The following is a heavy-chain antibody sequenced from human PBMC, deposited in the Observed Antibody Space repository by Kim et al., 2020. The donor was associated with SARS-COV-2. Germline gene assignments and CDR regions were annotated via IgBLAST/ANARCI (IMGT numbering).Heavy chain of an antibody. V-gene: IGHV3-21*01. CDR1: GFTFSSYS. CDR2: ISSSSSYI. CDR3: ARDRVEMATITLDYYYGMDV. D-gene: IGHD5-12*01. J-gene: IGHJ6*02. Sequence: GGSLRLSCAASGFTFSSYSMNWVRQAPGKGLEWVSSISSSSSYIYYADSVKGRFTISRDNAKNSLYLQMNSLRAEDTAVYYCARDRVEMATITLDYYYGMDVWGQGTTVTVSS.